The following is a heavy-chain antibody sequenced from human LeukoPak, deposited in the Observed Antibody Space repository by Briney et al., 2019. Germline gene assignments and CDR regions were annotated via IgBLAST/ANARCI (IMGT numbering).Heavy chain of an antibody. CDR1: GGSISSGSYY. CDR2: IYTSGST. CDR3: ARDKWLRDYYYYGMDV. V-gene: IGHV4-61*02. Sequence: SQTLSLTCTVSGGSISSGSYYWSWLRQPAGTGLEWIGRIYTSGSTNYNPSLKSRVTISVDTSKNQFSLKLSSVTAADTAVYYCARDKWLRDYYYYGMDVWGQGTTVTVSS. J-gene: IGHJ6*02. D-gene: IGHD5-12*01.